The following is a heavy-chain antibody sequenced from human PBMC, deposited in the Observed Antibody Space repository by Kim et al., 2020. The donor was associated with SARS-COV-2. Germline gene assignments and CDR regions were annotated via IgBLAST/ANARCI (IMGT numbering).Heavy chain of an antibody. CDR3: ARNRGAAGSGAHYHYPMDV. CDR1: GFIFRNYG. D-gene: IGHD6-13*01. V-gene: IGHV3-33*01. Sequence: GGSLRLSCAASGFIFRNYGMQWVRQAPGKGLEWVALTWYDGNNKYYGDSVKGRFIISRDNSKNSLYLQMNSLRPEDTAVYYCARNRGAAGSGAHYHYPMDVWGQGTTVTVSS. CDR2: TWYDGNNK. J-gene: IGHJ6*02.